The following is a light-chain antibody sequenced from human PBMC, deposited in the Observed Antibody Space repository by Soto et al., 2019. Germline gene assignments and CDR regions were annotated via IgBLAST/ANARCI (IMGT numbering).Light chain of an antibody. CDR3: QQYDSQPRT. V-gene: IGKV3-20*01. J-gene: IGKJ1*01. CDR2: GAS. CDR1: QSVSSEY. Sequence: EIVLTQSPGTLSLSPGERATLSCRASQSVSSEYLAWYQQKPGQGPRPLMYGASNGATGIPDRFSGSGSGTDFTLTISRLEPEDFAVYYCQQYDSQPRTFGQGTKVEIK.